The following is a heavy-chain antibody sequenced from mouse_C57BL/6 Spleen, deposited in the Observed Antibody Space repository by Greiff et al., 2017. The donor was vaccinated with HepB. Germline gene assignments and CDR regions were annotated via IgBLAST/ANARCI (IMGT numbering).Heavy chain of an antibody. CDR2: IDLSDSYT. V-gene: IGHV1-50*01. J-gene: IGHJ1*03. CDR1: GYTFTSYW. CDR3: ARKDYLGYFDV. Sequence: QVQLQQSGAELVKPGASVKLSCKASGYTFTSYWMQWVKQRPGQGLEWIGEIDLSDSYTNSNQKFKGKATLTVDTSSSTAYMQLSSLTSGDSAVYYCARKDYLGYFDVWGTGTTVTVSS. D-gene: IGHD5-5*01.